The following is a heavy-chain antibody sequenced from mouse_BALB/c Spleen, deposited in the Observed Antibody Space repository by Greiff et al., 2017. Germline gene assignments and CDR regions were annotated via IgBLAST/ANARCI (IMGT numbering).Heavy chain of an antibody. CDR1: GFTFSSYA. CDR3: ARDSKAMDY. J-gene: IGHJ4*01. CDR2: ISSGGSYT. Sequence: EVQRVESGGGLVKPGGSLKLSCAASGFTFSSYAMSWVRQTPEKRLEWVATISSGGSYTYYPDSVKGRFTISRDNAKNTLYLQMSSLRSEDTAMYYCARDSKAMDYWGQGTSVTVSS. V-gene: IGHV5-9-3*01. D-gene: IGHD2-5*01.